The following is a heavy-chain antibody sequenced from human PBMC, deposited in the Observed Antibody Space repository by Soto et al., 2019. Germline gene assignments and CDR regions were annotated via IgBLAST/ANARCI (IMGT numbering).Heavy chain of an antibody. J-gene: IGHJ3*02. V-gene: IGHV3-11*01. CDR2: ISSSGSTI. CDR3: ARGRLLFGTDAFDI. CDR1: GFTFSDYY. Sequence: PGWSLRLSCAASGFTFSDYYMSWIRQAPGKGLEWVSYISSSGSTIYYADSVKGRFTISRDNAKNSLYLQMNSLRAEDTAVYYCARGRLLFGTDAFDIWGQGTMVTVSS. D-gene: IGHD1-26*01.